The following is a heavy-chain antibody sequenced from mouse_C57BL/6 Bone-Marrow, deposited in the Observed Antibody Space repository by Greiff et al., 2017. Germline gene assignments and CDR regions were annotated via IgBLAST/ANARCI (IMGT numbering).Heavy chain of an antibody. V-gene: IGHV1-42*01. J-gene: IGHJ3*01. Sequence: EVQLQQSGPELVKPGASVTISCKASGYSFTGYYMNWVKQSPGKSLEWIGVIKPSTGGNTYNTKFKDKATLTVDKSSSTAYMQLKSLTSEDSAVYYFARESDLLSFAYWGQGTLVTVSA. CDR3: ARESDLLSFAY. CDR1: GYSFTGYY. D-gene: IGHD2-13*01. CDR2: IKPSTGGN.